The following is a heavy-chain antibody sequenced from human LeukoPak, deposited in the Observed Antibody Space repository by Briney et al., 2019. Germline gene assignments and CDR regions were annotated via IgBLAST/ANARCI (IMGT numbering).Heavy chain of an antibody. J-gene: IGHJ3*02. CDR2: IIPIFGTA. V-gene: IGHV1-69*01. Sequence: ASVKVSCKASGGTFSSYAISWVRQAPGQGLEWMGGIIPIFGTANYAQKFQGRVTITADESTSTAYMELSSLRSDDTAVYYCARVILDPESGAFDIWGQGTMVTVSS. CDR3: ARVILDPESGAFDI. CDR1: GGTFSSYA. D-gene: IGHD1-1*01.